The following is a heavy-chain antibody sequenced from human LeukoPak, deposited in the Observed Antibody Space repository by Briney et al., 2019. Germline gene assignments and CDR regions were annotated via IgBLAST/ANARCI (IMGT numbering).Heavy chain of an antibody. Sequence: ASVKVSCKASGYTFTSYDINWVRQATGQGLEWMGWMNPNSGNTGYAQKFQGRVTMTRNTSISTAYMELSSLRAEDTAVYYCARVNGLEMNLDYWGQGTLVTVSS. CDR1: GYTFTSYD. J-gene: IGHJ4*02. CDR3: ARVNGLEMNLDY. D-gene: IGHD5-24*01. CDR2: MNPNSGNT. V-gene: IGHV1-8*01.